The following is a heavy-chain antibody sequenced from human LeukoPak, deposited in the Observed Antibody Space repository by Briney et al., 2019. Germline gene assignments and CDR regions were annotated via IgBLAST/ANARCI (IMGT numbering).Heavy chain of an antibody. Sequence: GRSLRLSCAASGFTFSSSGMHWVRQAPGKGLEWVAVIWYDGNNQYYADSVKGRFTISRDNSKNTLYLQMNSLRAEDTAVYFCARDRGWELLGWAFGYWGQGTLVTVSS. CDR3: ARDRGWELLGWAFGY. J-gene: IGHJ4*02. CDR2: IWYDGNNQ. D-gene: IGHD1-26*01. CDR1: GFTFSSSG. V-gene: IGHV3-33*01.